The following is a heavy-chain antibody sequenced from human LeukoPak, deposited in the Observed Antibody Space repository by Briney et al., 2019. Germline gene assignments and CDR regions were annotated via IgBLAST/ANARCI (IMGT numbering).Heavy chain of an antibody. V-gene: IGHV3-48*03. D-gene: IGHD3-3*01. Sequence: GGSLRLSCAASGFTFSSYEMNRVRQAPGKGLEWVSYISSSGSTIYYADSVKGRFTISRDNAKNSLYLQMNSLRAEDTAVYYCARIPITIFGVVKFYFDYWGQGTLVTVSS. CDR2: ISSSGSTI. CDR1: GFTFSSYE. J-gene: IGHJ4*02. CDR3: ARIPITIFGVVKFYFDY.